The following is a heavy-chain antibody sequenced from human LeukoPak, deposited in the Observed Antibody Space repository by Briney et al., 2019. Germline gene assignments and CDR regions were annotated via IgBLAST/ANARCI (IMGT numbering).Heavy chain of an antibody. CDR2: ISGSGGST. V-gene: IGHV3-23*01. D-gene: IGHD3-22*01. CDR3: AKSLYYDSSGYAAFDY. Sequence: GGSLRLSCAASGFTFSSYSMNWVRQAPGKGLEWVSAISGSGGSTYYADSVKGRFTISRDNSKNTLYLQMNSLRAEDTAVYYCAKSLYYDSSGYAAFDYWGQGTLVTVSS. J-gene: IGHJ4*02. CDR1: GFTFSSYS.